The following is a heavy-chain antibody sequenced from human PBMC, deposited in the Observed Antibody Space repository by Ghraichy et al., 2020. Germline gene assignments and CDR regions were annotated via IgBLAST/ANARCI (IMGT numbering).Heavy chain of an antibody. D-gene: IGHD1-26*01. V-gene: IGHV4-59*01. CDR3: ARDSVGATQYYYYYYGMDV. Sequence: GSLRLSCTVSGGSISSYYWSWIRQPPGKGLEWIGYIYYSGSTNYNPSLKSRVTISVDTSKNQFSLKLSSVTAADTAVYYCARDSVGATQYYYYYYGMDVWGQGTTVTVSS. CDR1: GGSISSYY. CDR2: IYYSGST. J-gene: IGHJ6*02.